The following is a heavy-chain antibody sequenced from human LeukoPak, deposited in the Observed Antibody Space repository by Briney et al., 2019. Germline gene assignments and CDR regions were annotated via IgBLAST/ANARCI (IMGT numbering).Heavy chain of an antibody. V-gene: IGHV3-30*04. CDR3: ARGSNYCSSISCHMND. Sequence: GGSLRLSCAASGFTFSSYAMHWVRQAPGKGLEWVAVISYDGSNKYYADSVKGRFTISRDNSKNTLYLQMNSLRAEDTAVYYCARGSNYCSSISCHMNDWGQGTLVTVSS. CDR2: ISYDGSNK. D-gene: IGHD2-2*02. J-gene: IGHJ4*02. CDR1: GFTFSSYA.